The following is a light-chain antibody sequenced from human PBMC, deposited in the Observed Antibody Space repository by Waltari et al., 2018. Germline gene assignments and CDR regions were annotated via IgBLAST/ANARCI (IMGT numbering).Light chain of an antibody. CDR1: QSVSSN. J-gene: IGKJ3*01. CDR3: QQYNNWLVT. CDR2: GAS. V-gene: IGKV3-15*01. Sequence: EIVMTQSPATLSVSPGERATLSCRASQSVSSNLAWYQQKPGQAPRLLIYGASTRTTGIPASFRGSGSGTEFTRTISSLQSEDFAVYYCQQYNNWLVTFGPGTKVDIK.